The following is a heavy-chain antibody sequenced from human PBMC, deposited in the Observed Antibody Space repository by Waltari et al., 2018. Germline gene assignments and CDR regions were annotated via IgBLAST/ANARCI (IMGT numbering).Heavy chain of an antibody. J-gene: IGHJ4*02. CDR3: AKDQVAGLRSY. V-gene: IGHV3-23*03. CDR2: IYSGGST. Sequence: EVQLLESGGGLVQPGGSLRLSCAASGFTFSSYAMRGVRQAPGKGLEWVSVIYSGGSTYYADSVKGRFTISRDNSKNTLYLQMNSLRAEDTAVYYCAKDQVAGLRSYWGQGTLVTVSS. D-gene: IGHD6-19*01. CDR1: GFTFSSYA.